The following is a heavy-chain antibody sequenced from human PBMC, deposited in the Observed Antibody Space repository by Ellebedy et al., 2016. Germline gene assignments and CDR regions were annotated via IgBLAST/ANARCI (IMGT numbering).Heavy chain of an antibody. D-gene: IGHD6-13*01. Sequence: SETLSLTCTVSGGSISSYYWSWIRQPPGKGLEWIGYIYYSGSTNYNPSLKSRVTISVDTSKNQFSLKLSSVTAADTAVYYCAREDVIIAEVSGGFDYWGQGTLVTVSS. CDR3: AREDVIIAEVSGGFDY. V-gene: IGHV4-59*01. CDR2: IYYSGST. J-gene: IGHJ4*02. CDR1: GGSISSYY.